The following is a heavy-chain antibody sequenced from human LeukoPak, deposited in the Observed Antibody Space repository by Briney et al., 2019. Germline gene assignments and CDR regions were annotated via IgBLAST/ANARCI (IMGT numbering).Heavy chain of an antibody. Sequence: PGGSLRLSCAASGFTFSSYSMNWVRQAPGKGLEWVSSISSSSSYIYYADSVKGRFTISRDNAKNSLYLQMNSLRAEDTAVYYCARSRATTVILDIYFDYWGQGTLVTVSS. CDR3: ARSRATTVILDIYFDY. D-gene: IGHD4-17*01. CDR1: GFTFSSYS. V-gene: IGHV3-21*01. CDR2: ISSSSSYI. J-gene: IGHJ4*02.